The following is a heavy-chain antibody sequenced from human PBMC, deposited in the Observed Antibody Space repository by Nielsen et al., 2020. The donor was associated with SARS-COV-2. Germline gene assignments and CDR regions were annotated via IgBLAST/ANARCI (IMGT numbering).Heavy chain of an antibody. Sequence: GESLKISCTASGFTFGDYAMSWFRQAPGKGLEWVGFIRSKAYGGTTEYAASVKGRFTISRDDSKSIAYLQMNSLKTEDTAVYYCTRVFFGYCSSTSCPHFDYWGQGTLATVSS. CDR2: IRSKAYGGTT. J-gene: IGHJ4*02. V-gene: IGHV3-49*03. CDR1: GFTFGDYA. D-gene: IGHD2-2*03. CDR3: TRVFFGYCSSTSCPHFDY.